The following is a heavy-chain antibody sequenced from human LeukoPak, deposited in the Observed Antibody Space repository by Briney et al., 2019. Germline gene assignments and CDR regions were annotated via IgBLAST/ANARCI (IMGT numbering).Heavy chain of an antibody. V-gene: IGHV3-30*02. Sequence: GGSLRLSCAASGFTFSSYGLHWVRQAPGKGLEWMTFIRYDGSYKYYADSVKGRFTISRDNSKNTLYLQMNSLRAEDTGVYFCVKDHGDYYSYYYGLDVWGQGTTVTVSS. CDR2: IRYDGSYK. CDR3: VKDHGDYYSYYYGLDV. D-gene: IGHD2-21*02. CDR1: GFTFSSYG. J-gene: IGHJ6*02.